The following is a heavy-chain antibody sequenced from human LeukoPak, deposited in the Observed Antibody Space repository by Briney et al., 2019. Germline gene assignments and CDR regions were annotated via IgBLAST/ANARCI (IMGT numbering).Heavy chain of an antibody. CDR2: IYYSGST. CDR3: ARIVGIAVAGTFWFDP. J-gene: IGHJ5*02. CDR1: GGSISSYY. Sequence: SETLSLTCTVSGGSISSYYWSWIRQPPGKGLEWIGYIYYSGSTNYNPSLKRRVTISVDTSKNQFSLKLSSVTAADTAVYYCARIVGIAVAGTFWFDPWGQGTLVTVSS. D-gene: IGHD6-19*01. V-gene: IGHV4-59*08.